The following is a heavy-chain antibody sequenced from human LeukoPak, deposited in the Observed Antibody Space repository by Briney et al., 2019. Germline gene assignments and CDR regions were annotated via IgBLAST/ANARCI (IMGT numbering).Heavy chain of an antibody. CDR3: ARDLDRDGYNTGDY. CDR1: GFTVSSNY. Sequence: HPGGSLRLSCAASGFTVSSNYMSWVRQAPGKGLEGVSNIYHCGSKYYADSVKSRITIYRNNSKNTLDLQMNSRRAEDTAAYYCARDLDRDGYNTGDYWGQGTLVTVSS. J-gene: IGHJ4*02. D-gene: IGHD5-24*01. V-gene: IGHV3-53*01. CDR2: IYHCGSK.